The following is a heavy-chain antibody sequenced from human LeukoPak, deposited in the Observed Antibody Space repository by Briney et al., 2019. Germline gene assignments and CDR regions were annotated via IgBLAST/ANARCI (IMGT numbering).Heavy chain of an antibody. J-gene: IGHJ4*02. CDR2: IYYSGST. CDR1: GGSISSYY. V-gene: IGHV4-59*01. D-gene: IGHD6-13*01. CDR3: ARQAAAADPFDY. Sequence: SETLPLTCTVSGGSISSYYWSWIRQPPGKGLEWIGYIYYSGSTNYNPSLKSRVTISVDTSKNQFSLKLSSVTAADTAVYYCARQAAAADPFDYWGQGTLVTVSS.